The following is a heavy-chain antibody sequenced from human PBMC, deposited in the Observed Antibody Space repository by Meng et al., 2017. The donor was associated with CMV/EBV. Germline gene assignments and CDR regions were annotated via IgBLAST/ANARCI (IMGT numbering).Heavy chain of an antibody. D-gene: IGHD3-22*01. Sequence: GESLKISCAASGFTFSSYGMHWVRQAPGKGREWVAFIRYDGSNKYYADSVKGRFTISRDNSKNTLYLQMNSLRAEDTAVYYCASGYPSYWGQGTLVTVSS. CDR2: IRYDGSNK. CDR1: GFTFSSYG. V-gene: IGHV3-30*02. J-gene: IGHJ4*01. CDR3: ASGYPSY.